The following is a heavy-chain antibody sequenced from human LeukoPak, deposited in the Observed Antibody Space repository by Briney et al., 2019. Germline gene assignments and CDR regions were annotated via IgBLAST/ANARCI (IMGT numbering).Heavy chain of an antibody. D-gene: IGHD3-10*01. CDR1: GGTFSSYA. CDR2: IIPIFGTA. J-gene: IGHJ6*04. Sequence: GASVTVSCKASGGTFSSYAISWVRQAPGQGLEWMGGIIPIFGTANYAQKFQGRVTITADKSTSTAYVELSSLRSEDTAVYYCARDLRPLLLWFGEFEYYYYYYGMDVWGKGTTVTVSS. V-gene: IGHV1-69*06. CDR3: ARDLRPLLLWFGEFEYYYYYYGMDV.